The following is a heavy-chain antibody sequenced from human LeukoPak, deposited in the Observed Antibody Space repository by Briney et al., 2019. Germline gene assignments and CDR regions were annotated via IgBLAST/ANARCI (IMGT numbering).Heavy chain of an antibody. CDR3: AKDRPNYYGSNGHYYKLNGDC. V-gene: IGHV3-23*01. CDR1: GFTFSSYA. J-gene: IGHJ4*02. CDR2: ITSSGAAT. D-gene: IGHD3-22*01. Sequence: VGSLRLSCAASGFTFSSYAMSWVRQAPGKGLEWVSSITSSGAATYYADSVKGRFTISRDNSDNTLYLQMNRLRAEDTAVYYCAKDRPNYYGSNGHYYKLNGDCWGQGTLVTVSS.